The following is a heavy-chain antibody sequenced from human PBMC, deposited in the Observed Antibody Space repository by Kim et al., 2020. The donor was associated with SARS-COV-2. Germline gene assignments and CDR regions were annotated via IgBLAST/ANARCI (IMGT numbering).Heavy chain of an antibody. Sequence: SETLSLTCTVSGGSITSIRYFWGWIRQPPGKGLEWIGSLYYSGNTYYNPSLKSRVTISVDTSKNQFSLHLSSVTAADTAVYFCVSRDYTSSSFPNWFDLWGQGTLVTVSS. CDR1: GGSITSIRYF. CDR3: VSRDYTSSSFPNWFDL. V-gene: IGHV4-39*01. D-gene: IGHD6-6*01. CDR2: LYYSGNT. J-gene: IGHJ5*02.